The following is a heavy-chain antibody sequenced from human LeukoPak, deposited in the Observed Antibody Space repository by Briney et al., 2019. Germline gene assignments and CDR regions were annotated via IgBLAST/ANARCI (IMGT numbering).Heavy chain of an antibody. CDR3: AKAESSTWYCCTDY. CDR2: ISWNSDNI. D-gene: IGHD6-13*01. J-gene: IGHJ4*02. CDR1: GFTFNDYA. V-gene: IGHV3-9*01. Sequence: GGSLRLSCAASGFTFNDYAMHWVRQAPGKGLEWVSGISWNSDNIGYADSVKGRFTISRDNAKNSLYLQMNSLRADDTALYYCAKAESSTWYCCTDYWGQGTLVTVSS.